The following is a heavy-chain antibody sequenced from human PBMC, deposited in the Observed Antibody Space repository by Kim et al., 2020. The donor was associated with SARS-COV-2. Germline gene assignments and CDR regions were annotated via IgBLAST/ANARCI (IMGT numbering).Heavy chain of an antibody. CDR3: TRVGLSSSNAFDI. Sequence: YAASVKGRFTISRDDSKSIAYLQMNSLKTEDTAVYYCTRVGLSSSNAFDIWGQGTMVTVSS. V-gene: IGHV3-49*02. D-gene: IGHD6-6*01. J-gene: IGHJ3*02.